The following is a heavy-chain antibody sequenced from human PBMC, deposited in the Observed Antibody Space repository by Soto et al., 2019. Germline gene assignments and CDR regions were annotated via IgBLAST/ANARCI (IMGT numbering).Heavy chain of an antibody. CDR3: SRGCSSTSCYFGISGDH. Sequence: ASVKVSCKASGYTFTSYGISWVRQAPGQGLEWMGWISAYNGNTNYAQKLQGRVTMTTDTSTSTAYMELRSLRSDDTAVYYCSRGCSSTSCYFGISGDHWGQGTLVTVSS. D-gene: IGHD2-2*01. CDR1: GYTFTSYG. CDR2: ISAYNGNT. J-gene: IGHJ4*02. V-gene: IGHV1-18*01.